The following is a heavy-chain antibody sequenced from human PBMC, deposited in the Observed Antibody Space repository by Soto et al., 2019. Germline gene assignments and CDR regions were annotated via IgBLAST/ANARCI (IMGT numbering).Heavy chain of an antibody. CDR1: GYTFTIYG. Sequence: GASVKVSCKASGYTFTIYGISWVRQAPGQGLEWMGWISAYNGNTNYAQKLQGRVTMTTDTSTSTAYMELRSLRSDDTAVYYCARAFRYGGSGYYFDYWGQGTPVTVSS. CDR2: ISAYNGNT. V-gene: IGHV1-18*01. J-gene: IGHJ4*02. D-gene: IGHD3-22*01. CDR3: ARAFRYGGSGYYFDY.